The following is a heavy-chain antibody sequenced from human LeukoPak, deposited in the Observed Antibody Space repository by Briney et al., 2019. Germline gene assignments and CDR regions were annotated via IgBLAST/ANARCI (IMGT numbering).Heavy chain of an antibody. CDR2: IYYSGST. Sequence: SETLSLTCTVSGGSISSYYWSWIRQPPGKGLEWIGYIYYSGSTNYNPSLKSRVTISVDTSKNQFSLKLSSVTAADTAVYYCARHRKKASGSYGYWGQGTLVTVSS. CDR1: GGSISSYY. CDR3: ARHRKKASGSYGY. J-gene: IGHJ4*02. V-gene: IGHV4-59*01. D-gene: IGHD1-26*01.